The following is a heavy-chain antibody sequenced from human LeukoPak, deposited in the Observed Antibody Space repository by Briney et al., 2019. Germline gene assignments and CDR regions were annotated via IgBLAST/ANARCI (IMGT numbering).Heavy chain of an antibody. CDR2: IKSKSDGGAA. V-gene: IGHV3-15*01. CDR1: GFTFSNVW. CDR3: TTEWIQLFDF. J-gene: IGHJ4*02. D-gene: IGHD5-18*01. Sequence: GRSLRLSCAASGFTFSNVWMSWVRQVPGKGLEWVGRIKSKSDGGAAEFTAPVRGRFTISRDDAKNTLYLQMNSLKTEDTAVYYCTTEWIQLFDFWGQGTLVTVSS.